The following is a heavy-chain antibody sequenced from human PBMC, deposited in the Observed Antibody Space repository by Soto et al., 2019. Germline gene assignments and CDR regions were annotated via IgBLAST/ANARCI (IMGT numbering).Heavy chain of an antibody. D-gene: IGHD2-2*03. Sequence: SETLSLTCTVSGGSISSGSYYWGWFRQPPGKGLEWIGSIYYSGSTYYNPSLKSRVTISVDRSKNQFSLKLSSVTAADTAVYYCASGYLPSSYFDYWGQGTLVTVS. J-gene: IGHJ4*02. CDR3: ASGYLPSSYFDY. CDR1: GGSISSGSYY. V-gene: IGHV4-39*07. CDR2: IYYSGST.